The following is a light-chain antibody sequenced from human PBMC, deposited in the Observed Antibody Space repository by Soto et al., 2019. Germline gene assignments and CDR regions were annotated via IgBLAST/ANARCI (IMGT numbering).Light chain of an antibody. Sequence: DIQMTQSPSSLSASVGDRVTITCRASQNISRYLNWYQQKPGKAPKLLIYAASSLQSGVPSRFSGSGSGTDFTLTISSLQPEDFATYYCQQSYSPPRYTFGQGTKLEIK. CDR1: QNISRY. CDR3: QQSYSPPRYT. J-gene: IGKJ2*01. V-gene: IGKV1-39*01. CDR2: AAS.